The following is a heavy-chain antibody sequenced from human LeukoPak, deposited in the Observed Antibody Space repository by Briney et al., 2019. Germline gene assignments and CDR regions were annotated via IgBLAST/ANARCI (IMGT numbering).Heavy chain of an antibody. CDR1: GFTFSSYS. CDR2: ISSSSSTI. D-gene: IGHD4-23*01. V-gene: IGHV3-48*01. Sequence: GGSLRLSCAASGFTFSSYSMNWVREAPGKGLEWVSYISSSSSTIYYADSVKGRFTISRDNAKNSLYLQMNSLRAEDTAVYYCARDFDGGNSRYDPWGQGTLVTVSS. J-gene: IGHJ5*02. CDR3: ARDFDGGNSRYDP.